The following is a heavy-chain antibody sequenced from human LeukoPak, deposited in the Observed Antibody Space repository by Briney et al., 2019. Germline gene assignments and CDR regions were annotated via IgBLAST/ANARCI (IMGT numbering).Heavy chain of an antibody. Sequence: ASVKVSCKASGYTFTSYGISWVRQAPGQGLEWMGWISAYNGNTNYAQKLQGRVTMTTDTSTSTAYMELRSLRSDDTAVYYCAREDLEMATKHLGYWGQGTLVTVSS. CDR1: GYTFTSYG. CDR2: ISAYNGNT. D-gene: IGHD5-24*01. J-gene: IGHJ4*02. CDR3: AREDLEMATKHLGY. V-gene: IGHV1-18*01.